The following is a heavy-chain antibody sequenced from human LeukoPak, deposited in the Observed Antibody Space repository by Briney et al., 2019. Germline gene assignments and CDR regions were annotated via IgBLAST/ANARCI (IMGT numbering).Heavy chain of an antibody. V-gene: IGHV3-30*02. CDR2: IRYDGSNK. D-gene: IGHD2-15*01. CDR3: AQESRVVVAATLDY. Sequence: GGSLRLSCAASGFTFSSYGMHWVRQAPGKGLEWVAFIRYDGSNKYYADSVKGRFTISRDNSKNTLYLQMNSLRAEDTAVYYCAQESRVVVAATLDYWGQGTLVTVSS. CDR1: GFTFSSYG. J-gene: IGHJ4*02.